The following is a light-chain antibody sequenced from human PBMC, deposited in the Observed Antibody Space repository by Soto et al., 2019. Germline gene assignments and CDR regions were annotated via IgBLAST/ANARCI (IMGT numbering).Light chain of an antibody. V-gene: IGLV2-14*01. J-gene: IGLJ2*01. CDR3: SSYTSNSVVV. CDR2: DVS. CDR1: SSDVGGYNY. Sequence: QSALTQPASVSGSPGQSITISCTGTSSDVGGYNYVSWYQQHPGKAPKLMIYDVSNRPSGVSNRFSGSKSGNTASLAISGLDAEEEDDYYCSSYTSNSVVVFGGGTKLTVL.